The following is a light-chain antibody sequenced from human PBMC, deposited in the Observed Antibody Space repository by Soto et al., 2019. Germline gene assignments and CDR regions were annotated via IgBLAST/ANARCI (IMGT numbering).Light chain of an antibody. V-gene: IGKV1-39*01. CDR2: AAS. CDR1: QSISSY. Sequence: DIEMTQNPTSLSASVGDRVTITCRASQSISSYLNWYQQKPGKAPKLLIYAASSLQSGVPSRFSGSASGTEFTLTISSLQSEDFAVYYCQQYNNWPRTFCHGTRLEIK. J-gene: IGKJ5*01. CDR3: QQYNNWPRT.